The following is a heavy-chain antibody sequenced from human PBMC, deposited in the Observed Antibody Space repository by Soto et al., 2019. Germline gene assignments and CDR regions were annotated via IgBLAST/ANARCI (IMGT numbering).Heavy chain of an antibody. D-gene: IGHD4-17*01. V-gene: IGHV1-3*01. CDR1: GYTFTSYA. CDR3: ARDDYGDYAV. Sequence: ASVKVSCKASGYTFTSYAMHWVRQAPGQRLEWMGWINAGNGNRKYSQKFQGRVTITRDTSASTAYMELSSLRSEDTAVYYCARDDYGDYAVWGQGTLVTVSS. CDR2: INAGNGNR. J-gene: IGHJ4*02.